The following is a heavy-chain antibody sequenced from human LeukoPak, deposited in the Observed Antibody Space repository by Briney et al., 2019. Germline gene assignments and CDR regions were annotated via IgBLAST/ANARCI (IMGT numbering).Heavy chain of an antibody. CDR3: ARRLGTGTTLGY. CDR2: INPNSGGT. D-gene: IGHD1-1*01. V-gene: IGHV1-2*02. J-gene: IGHJ4*02. CDR1: GYTFTGYN. Sequence: GASVKVSCKTSGYTFTGYNIHWARQAPGQGLERMGWINPNSGGTNYAQNFQGTVTMTRDTSTSTAYMELSSLRSDDTAVYYCARRLGTGTTLGYWGQGTLVTVSS.